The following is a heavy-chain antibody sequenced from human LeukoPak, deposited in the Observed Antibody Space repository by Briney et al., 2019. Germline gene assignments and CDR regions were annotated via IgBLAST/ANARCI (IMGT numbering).Heavy chain of an antibody. CDR2: ISYDGSNK. J-gene: IGHJ6*03. V-gene: IGHV3-30-3*01. Sequence: GGSLRLSCAASGFTFSSYAMHWVRQAPGKGLEWVAVISYDGSNKYYADSVKGRFTISRDNSKNTLYLQMNSLRAEDTAVYYCARDGRIAAAGKGSYYYYYYMDVWGKGTTVTVSS. D-gene: IGHD6-13*01. CDR3: ARDGRIAAAGKGSYYYYYYMDV. CDR1: GFTFSSYA.